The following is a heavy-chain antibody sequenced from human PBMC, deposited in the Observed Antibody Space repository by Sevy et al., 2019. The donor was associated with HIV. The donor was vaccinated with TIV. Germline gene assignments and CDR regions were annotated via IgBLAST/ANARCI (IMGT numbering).Heavy chain of an antibody. J-gene: IGHJ6*02. CDR2: ISYDGSNK. V-gene: IGHV3-30*18. D-gene: IGHD5-18*01. CDR1: GFTFSSYG. CDR3: AKAGYGSWYGTDV. Sequence: GGSLRVSCAASGFTFSSYGMHWVRQAPGKGLEWVAVISYDGSNKYYADSVKGRFTISRDNSKNTLYLQMNSLRAEDSAVYYCAKAGYGSWYGTDVWGQGTTVTVSS.